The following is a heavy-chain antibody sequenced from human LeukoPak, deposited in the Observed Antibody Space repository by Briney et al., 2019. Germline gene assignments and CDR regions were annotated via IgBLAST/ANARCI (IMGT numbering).Heavy chain of an antibody. Sequence: SETLSLTCTVSGGSISSYYWSWIRQPPGKGLEWIWYIYYSGSTNYNPSPKSRVTISVDTSKNQFSLKLSSVTAADTAVYYCARGVRDYDILTGYYRPYYYYYYMDVWGKGTTVTVSS. D-gene: IGHD3-9*01. CDR3: ARGVRDYDILTGYYRPYYYYYYMDV. CDR1: GGSISSYY. CDR2: IYYSGST. J-gene: IGHJ6*03. V-gene: IGHV4-59*01.